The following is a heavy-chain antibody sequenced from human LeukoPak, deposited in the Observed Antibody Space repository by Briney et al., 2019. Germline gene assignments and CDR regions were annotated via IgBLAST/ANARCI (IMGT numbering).Heavy chain of an antibody. Sequence: GGSLRLSCAASGFTFSSYAMSWVRQAPGKGLEWVSAISGSVGTTYYADSVKGRFTISRDNSKNTLYLQMNSLRAEDTAVYYCAKRGGDDYYMDVWGKGTTVTISS. CDR2: ISGSVGTT. CDR1: GFTFSSYA. V-gene: IGHV3-23*01. CDR3: AKRGGDDYYMDV. D-gene: IGHD2-21*01. J-gene: IGHJ6*03.